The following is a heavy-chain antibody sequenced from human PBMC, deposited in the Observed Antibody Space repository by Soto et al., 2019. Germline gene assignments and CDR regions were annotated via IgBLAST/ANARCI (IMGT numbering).Heavy chain of an antibody. D-gene: IGHD2-2*01. J-gene: IGHJ4*02. CDR3: ARGLLGYCSSTSCYHFDY. CDR1: GYTFTSYG. V-gene: IGHV1-18*01. CDR2: ISAYNGNT. Sequence: ASVKVSCKASGYTFTSYGISWVRQAPGQGLEWMGWISAYNGNTNYAQKLQGRVTMTTDTSTSTAYMELRSLRSDDTAVYYCARGLLGYCSSTSCYHFDYWGQETLVTVSS.